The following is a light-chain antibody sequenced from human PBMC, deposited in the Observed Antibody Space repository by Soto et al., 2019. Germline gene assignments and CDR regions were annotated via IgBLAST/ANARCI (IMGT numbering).Light chain of an antibody. J-gene: IGKJ1*01. V-gene: IGKV3-15*01. CDR3: HQYNFWPT. CDR2: GTS. Sequence: EILMTQSPATLSVSPGERATLSCRASQSVSTNLAWYQQKPGQSPRLLIYGTSTRATDIPARFSGSGSGTEFTLTISSLQSEDSAVYYCHQYNFWPTFGQGTKVDIK. CDR1: QSVSTN.